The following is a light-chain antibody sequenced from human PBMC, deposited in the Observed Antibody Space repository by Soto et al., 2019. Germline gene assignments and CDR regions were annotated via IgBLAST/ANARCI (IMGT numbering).Light chain of an antibody. CDR1: QDISTY. V-gene: IGKV1-27*01. Sequence: DIRMTQSPSSLSSSVGDRVTIACRASQDISTYLAWYQQKPGKVPKLLIYAASTLLSGVPSRFSGSGSGTDFTLTISSLQPEDVANYYCQKYNTAPLTFGQGTKVEIK. CDR3: QKYNTAPLT. J-gene: IGKJ1*01. CDR2: AAS.